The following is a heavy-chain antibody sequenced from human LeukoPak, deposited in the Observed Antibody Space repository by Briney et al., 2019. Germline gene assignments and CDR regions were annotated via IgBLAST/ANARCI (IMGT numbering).Heavy chain of an antibody. CDR2: ISGSGDST. CDR3: AREVGVTDY. V-gene: IGHV3-23*01. CDR1: GFTFSSYS. D-gene: IGHD1-26*01. Sequence: GGSLRLSCAASGFTFSSYSMNWVRQAPGKGLEWLSVISGSGDSTHYADSVTGRFTISRDISKNTLYLQMNSLRAEDTAVYYCAREVGVTDYWGQGTQVTVSS. J-gene: IGHJ4*02.